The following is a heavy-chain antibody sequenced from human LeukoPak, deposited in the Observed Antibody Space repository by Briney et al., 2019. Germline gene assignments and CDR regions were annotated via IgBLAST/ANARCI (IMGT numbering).Heavy chain of an antibody. CDR1: GYTFTSYY. V-gene: IGHV1-46*01. CDR3: AREVPENFNFDY. J-gene: IGHJ4*02. CDR2: INPSGGST. Sequence: ASVKVSCKASGYTFTSYYTHWVRQAPGQGLEWMGIINPSGGSTLYAQKFQGRVTVTSDMSTSTVYVELSSLRSEDTAVYYCAREVPENFNFDYWGQGTLVTVSS. D-gene: IGHD2/OR15-2a*01.